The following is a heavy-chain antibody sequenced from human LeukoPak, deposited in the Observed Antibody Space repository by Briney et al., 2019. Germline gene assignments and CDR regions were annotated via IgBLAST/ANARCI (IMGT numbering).Heavy chain of an antibody. CDR1: GFTFSSYG. Sequence: PGGSLRLSCAASGFTFSSYGMHWVRQAPGKGLEWVSYISSSSSTIYYADSVKGRFTISRDNAKNSLYLQMNSLRAEDTAVYYCARGGYSGSYLADYWGQGTLVTVSS. D-gene: IGHD1-26*01. J-gene: IGHJ4*02. CDR2: ISSSSSTI. CDR3: ARGGYSGSYLADY. V-gene: IGHV3-48*04.